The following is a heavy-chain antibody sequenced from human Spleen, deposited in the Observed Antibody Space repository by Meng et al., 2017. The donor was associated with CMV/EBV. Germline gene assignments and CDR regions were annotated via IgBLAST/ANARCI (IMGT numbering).Heavy chain of an antibody. J-gene: IGHJ6*01. CDR3: AGASSSFSYHYYDMDV. Sequence: SETLSLTCAVSGGSFSGHFWSWIRQSPGKGLEWIGEINHSGSTKYNPSLKSRVTISVDTSKNQFSLKLSSVTAADTAVYYCAGASSSFSYHYYDMDVWGQGTTVTVSS. V-gene: IGHV4-34*01. CDR2: INHSGST. D-gene: IGHD6-6*01. CDR1: GGSFSGHF.